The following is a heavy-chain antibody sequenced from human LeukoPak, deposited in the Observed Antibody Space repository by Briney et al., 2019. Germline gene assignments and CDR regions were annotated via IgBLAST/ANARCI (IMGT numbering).Heavy chain of an antibody. D-gene: IGHD2-21*02. J-gene: IGHJ1*01. CDR2: IYTSGST. CDR3: ARERGTYCGGDCYSWYFQH. V-gene: IGHV4-4*07. Sequence: PSETLSLTCTVSGGSLSSYYWSWIRQPAGKGLEWIGRIYTSGSTNYNPSLKSRVTMSVDTSKNQFSLKLSSVTAADTAVYYCARERGTYCGGDCYSWYFQHWGQGTLVTVSS. CDR1: GGSLSSYY.